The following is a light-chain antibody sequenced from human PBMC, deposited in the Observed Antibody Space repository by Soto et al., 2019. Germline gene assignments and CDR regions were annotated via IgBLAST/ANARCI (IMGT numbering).Light chain of an antibody. CDR2: GAS. J-gene: IGKJ1*01. Sequence: ERVMTQSPATLSVSPGEXDALSCRASQSVSSKLAWFQQKPGQAPRLLIYGASSRATGTPDRFSGSGSGTDFTLTINRLEPEDFALYYCQQYGSSPPTFGQGTKVDI. CDR1: QSVSSK. V-gene: IGKV3-20*01. CDR3: QQYGSSPPT.